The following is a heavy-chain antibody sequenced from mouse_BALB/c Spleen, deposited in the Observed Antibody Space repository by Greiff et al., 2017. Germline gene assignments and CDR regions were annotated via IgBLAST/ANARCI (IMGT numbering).Heavy chain of an antibody. CDR2: IDPANGNT. V-gene: IGHV14-3*02. Sequence: EVQLQQSGAELVKPGASVKLSCTASGFNIKDTYMHWVKQRPEQGLEWIGRIDPANGNTKYDPKFQGKATITADTSSNTAYLQLSSLTSEDTAVYYCARGLYYRYLDYWGQGTTLTVSS. D-gene: IGHD2-14*01. J-gene: IGHJ2*01. CDR1: GFNIKDTY. CDR3: ARGLYYRYLDY.